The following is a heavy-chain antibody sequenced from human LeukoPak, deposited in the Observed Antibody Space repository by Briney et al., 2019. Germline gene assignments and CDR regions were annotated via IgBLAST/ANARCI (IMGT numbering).Heavy chain of an antibody. V-gene: IGHV3-48*02. CDR3: ARDPHGFGGYTQFNYGTDV. J-gene: IGHJ6*02. D-gene: IGHD5-12*01. CDR2: IDSSGGTH. Sequence: GGSLRLSCAASGFTFSSYSMNWVRQAPGKGLEWVSYIDSSGGTHYYADSVKGRFTISRDNAQSSLSLQMNALRDEDTAVYYCARDPHGFGGYTQFNYGTDVWGQGTTVIVSS. CDR1: GFTFSSYS.